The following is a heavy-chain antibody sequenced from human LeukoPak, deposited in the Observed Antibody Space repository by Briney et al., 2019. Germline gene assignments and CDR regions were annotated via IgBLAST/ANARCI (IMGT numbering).Heavy chain of an antibody. CDR1: GGSISSGGHF. Sequence: SQTLSLTCTVSGGSISSGGHFWSWIRQHPGKGLEWIGYIYYSGSTYYNPSLKSRVNISVDTSKNQFSLKLSSVTAADTAVYYCARLRVGWYDYWGQGTLSPSPQ. CDR3: ARLRVGWYDY. CDR2: IYYSGST. D-gene: IGHD6-19*01. V-gene: IGHV4-31*03. J-gene: IGHJ4*02.